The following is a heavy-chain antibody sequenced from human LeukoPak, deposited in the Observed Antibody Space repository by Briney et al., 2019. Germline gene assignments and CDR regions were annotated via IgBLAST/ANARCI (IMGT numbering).Heavy chain of an antibody. D-gene: IGHD5-18*01. J-gene: IGHJ4*02. CDR1: GFTFSSYE. CDR2: ISLSGSTI. Sequence: HPGGSLRLSCAASGFTFSSYEMNWVRQAPGKGLEWVSYISLSGSTIYYADSLKGQFTISKDNSKNTPYLQMNSLRAQDTAVYYCAKVDTSMVTWSIGSIGYYFDYWGQGTLVTVSS. CDR3: AKVDTSMVTWSIGSIGYYFDY. V-gene: IGHV3-48*03.